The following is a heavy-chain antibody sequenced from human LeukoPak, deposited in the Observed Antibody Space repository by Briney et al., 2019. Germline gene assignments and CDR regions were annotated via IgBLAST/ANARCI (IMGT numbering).Heavy chain of an antibody. CDR3: ARDDTAMVNYFDY. CDR1: GGTFSSYA. CDR2: IIPILGIA. D-gene: IGHD5-18*01. Sequence: SVKVSCKASGGTFSSYAISWVRQAPGQGLEWMGRIIPILGIANYAQKFQGRVTITADKSTSTAYMELSSLRSEDTAVYYCARDDTAMVNYFDYWGQGTLVTVSS. J-gene: IGHJ4*02. V-gene: IGHV1-69*04.